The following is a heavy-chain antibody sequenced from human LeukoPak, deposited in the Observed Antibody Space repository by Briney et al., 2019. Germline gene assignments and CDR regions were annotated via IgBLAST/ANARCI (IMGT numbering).Heavy chain of an antibody. V-gene: IGHV1-46*01. CDR1: GYTFTSYY. CDR2: INPSGGSR. J-gene: IGHJ5*02. CDR3: ARDACSSTICQAGGNWFDP. D-gene: IGHD2-2*01. Sequence: ASVKVSCKASGYTFTSYYMHWVRQAPGQGLEWMGTINPSGGSRSYAQKFQGRVTMTRDTSTSTVYKELSSLRPEDTAVYFCARDACSSTICQAGGNWFDPWGQGTLVTVSS.